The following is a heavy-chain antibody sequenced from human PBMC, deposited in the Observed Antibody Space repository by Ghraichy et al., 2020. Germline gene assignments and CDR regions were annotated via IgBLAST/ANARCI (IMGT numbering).Heavy chain of an antibody. Sequence: SVKVSCKASGGTFSSYAISWVRQAPGQGLEWMGRIIPILGIANYAQKFQGRVTITADKSTSTAYMELSSLRSEDTAVYYCASLGDPYYYDSSGYFDYWGQGTLVTVSS. J-gene: IGHJ4*02. D-gene: IGHD3-22*01. V-gene: IGHV1-69*04. CDR3: ASLGDPYYYDSSGYFDY. CDR1: GGTFSSYA. CDR2: IIPILGIA.